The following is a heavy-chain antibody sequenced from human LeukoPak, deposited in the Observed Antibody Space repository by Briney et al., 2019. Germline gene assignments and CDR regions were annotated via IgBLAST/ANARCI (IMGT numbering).Heavy chain of an antibody. J-gene: IGHJ6*02. D-gene: IGHD6-25*01. Sequence: GGSLRLSCAASEFTVSSTYTRCARQAPGKGLEWVSVIYSDGSTYYADSVKGRYSISRDDSKNMLYLQMNSLRADDTAVYYCARSRGYGDTGGMGIWGQGTTVTVSS. CDR2: IYSDGST. V-gene: IGHV3-53*01. CDR1: EFTVSSTY. CDR3: ARSRGYGDTGGMGI.